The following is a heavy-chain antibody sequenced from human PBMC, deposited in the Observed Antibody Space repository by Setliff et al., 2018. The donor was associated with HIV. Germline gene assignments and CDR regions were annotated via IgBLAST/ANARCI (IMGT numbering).Heavy chain of an antibody. CDR3: ARGDQTGYYRTYFYYMDL. CDR1: GFTFSTYA. J-gene: IGHJ6*03. D-gene: IGHD3-9*01. V-gene: IGHV3-23*01. CDR2: ISGSGTTT. Sequence: QPGGSLRLSCAASGFTFSTYAMSWVRQAPGKGLEWVSVISGSGTTTYYADSVKGRFTISRDNSKNAVYLQMNSLRAEDTALYYCARGDQTGYYRTYFYYMDLWGKGTTVTVSS.